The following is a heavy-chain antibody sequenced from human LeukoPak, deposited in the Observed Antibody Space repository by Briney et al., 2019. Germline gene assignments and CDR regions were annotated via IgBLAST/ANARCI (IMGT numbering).Heavy chain of an antibody. Sequence: GGSLRLSCAASGFTFSSYAMHWVRQAPGKGLEYVSAISSTGGSTYYADSVKGRFTISRDNFKNTLYLQMSSLRAEDTAVYYCVKDFHDTSGYYYGVVDIWGQGTMVTVSS. J-gene: IGHJ3*02. CDR2: ISSTGGST. CDR3: VKDFHDTSGYYYGVVDI. D-gene: IGHD3-22*01. CDR1: GFTFSSYA. V-gene: IGHV3-64D*06.